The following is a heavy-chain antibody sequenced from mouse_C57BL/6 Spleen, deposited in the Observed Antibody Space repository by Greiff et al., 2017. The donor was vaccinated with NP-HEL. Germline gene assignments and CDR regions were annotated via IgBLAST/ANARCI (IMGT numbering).Heavy chain of an antibody. CDR2: IWRGGST. Sequence: QVQLQQSGPGLVQPSQSLSITCTVSGFSLTSYGVHWVRQSPGKGLEWLGVIWRGGSTDYNAAFMSRLSITKDNSKSQVFFKMNSLQADDTAIYYCAKNILGYYYAMDYWGQGTSVTVSS. CDR1: GFSLTSYG. V-gene: IGHV2-5*01. CDR3: AKNILGYYYAMDY. D-gene: IGHD1-1*01. J-gene: IGHJ4*01.